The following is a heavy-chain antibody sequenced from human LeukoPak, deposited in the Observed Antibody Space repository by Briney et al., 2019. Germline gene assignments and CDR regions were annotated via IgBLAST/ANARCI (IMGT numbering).Heavy chain of an antibody. Sequence: GGSLRLSCAASGFTFSNYWMIWVRQAPGTGLEWVANIKEDGSEKYYVDSVKGRFTISRDNAKNSLYLQMNSLRAEDTAVYYCATLRFLEWLLFPEYFQHWGQGTLVTVSS. CDR2: IKEDGSEK. V-gene: IGHV3-7*01. D-gene: IGHD3-3*01. J-gene: IGHJ1*01. CDR3: ATLRFLEWLLFPEYFQH. CDR1: GFTFSNYW.